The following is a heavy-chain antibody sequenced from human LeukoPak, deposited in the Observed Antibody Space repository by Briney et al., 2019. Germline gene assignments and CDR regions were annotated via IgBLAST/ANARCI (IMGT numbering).Heavy chain of an antibody. CDR1: GGSISSGGYY. J-gene: IGHJ5*02. CDR2: IYHSGST. V-gene: IGHV4-30-2*01. D-gene: IGHD1-7*01. CDR3: ARVALTGTFWFDP. Sequence: SQTLSLTCTVSGGSISSGGYYWSWIRQPPGKGLEWIGYIYHSGSTYYNPSLKSRVTISVDRSKNQFSLKLSSVTAADTTVYYCARVALTGTFWFDPWGQGTLVTVSS.